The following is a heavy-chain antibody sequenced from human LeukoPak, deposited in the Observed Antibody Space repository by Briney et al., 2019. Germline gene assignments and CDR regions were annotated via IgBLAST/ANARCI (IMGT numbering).Heavy chain of an antibody. CDR2: INSDGSST. V-gene: IGHV3-74*01. J-gene: IGHJ4*02. Sequence: GGFLRLSCAASGFTFSSYWMHWVRQAPGKGLVWVSRINSDGSSTSYADSVKGRFTISRDNAKNTLYLQMNSLRAEDTAVYYCAREYGGYVGGFDYWGQGTLVTVSS. CDR3: AREYGGYVGGFDY. CDR1: GFTFSSYW. D-gene: IGHD5-12*01.